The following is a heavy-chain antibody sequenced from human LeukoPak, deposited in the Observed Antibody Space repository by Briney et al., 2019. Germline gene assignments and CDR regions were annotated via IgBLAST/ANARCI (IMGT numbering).Heavy chain of an antibody. Sequence: PSETLSLTCTVSGGSTSSSSYYWGWIRQPPGKGLEWIGSIYYSGSTYYNPSLKSRVTISVDTSKNQFSLKLSSVTAADTAVYYCAREVAGTYYYYYMDVWGKGTTVTVSS. CDR1: GGSTSSSSYY. CDR2: IYYSGST. V-gene: IGHV4-39*02. D-gene: IGHD6-19*01. CDR3: AREVAGTYYYYYMDV. J-gene: IGHJ6*03.